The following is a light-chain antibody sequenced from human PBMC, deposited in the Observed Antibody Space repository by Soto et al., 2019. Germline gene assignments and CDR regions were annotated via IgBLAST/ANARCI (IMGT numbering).Light chain of an antibody. CDR1: QSVSSN. V-gene: IGKV3-15*01. Sequence: EIVTTQSPATLSVSPGERATLSRRASQSVSSNLAWYQQKPGQAPRLLIYGASTRATGIPARFSGSGSGTEFTLTISSLQSEDFAVYYCQQYNNWPSWTFGQGTKLDIK. CDR2: GAS. J-gene: IGKJ1*01. CDR3: QQYNNWPSWT.